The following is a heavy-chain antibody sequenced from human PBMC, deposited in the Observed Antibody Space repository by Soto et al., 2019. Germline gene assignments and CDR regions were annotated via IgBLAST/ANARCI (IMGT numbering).Heavy chain of an antibody. CDR1: GGSISSSSYY. D-gene: IGHD3-16*02. Sequence: QLQLQESGPGLVKPSETLSLTCTVSGGSISSSSYYWGWIRQPPGKGLEWIGSIYYSGSTYYNPSLKSRVTISVDTSKNQYSLKLSSVTAADTAVYYCATQTYYDYIWGSYRLGWFDPWGQGTLVTVSS. CDR2: IYYSGST. CDR3: ATQTYYDYIWGSYRLGWFDP. J-gene: IGHJ5*02. V-gene: IGHV4-39*01.